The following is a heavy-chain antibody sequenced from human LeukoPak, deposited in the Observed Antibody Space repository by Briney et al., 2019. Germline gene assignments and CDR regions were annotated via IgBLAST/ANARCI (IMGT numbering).Heavy chain of an antibody. V-gene: IGHV3-30-3*01. CDR2: ISYDGSNK. Sequence: EGSLRLSCAASGFTFSSYAMHWVRQAPGKGLEWVAVISYDGSNKYYADSVKGRFTISRDNSKNTLYLQMNSLRVEDTAVYYCARDLFGAYCGGTCPTPDYWGQGTLVTVSS. J-gene: IGHJ4*02. D-gene: IGHD2-21*01. CDR3: ARDLFGAYCGGTCPTPDY. CDR1: GFTFSSYA.